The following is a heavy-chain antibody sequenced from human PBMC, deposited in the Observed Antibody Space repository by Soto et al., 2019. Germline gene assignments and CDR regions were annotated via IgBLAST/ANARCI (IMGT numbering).Heavy chain of an antibody. CDR1: GYTFTDNY. D-gene: IGHD3-9*01. V-gene: IGHV1-69*01. J-gene: IGHJ3*02. CDR3: ASNPRGYDILTGFAFDI. CDR2: INPIFGTA. Sequence: QVQLVQSGAEVKKPGASVKVSCKASGYTFTDNYLHWVRQAPGQGLEWMGWINPIFGTANYAQKFQGRVTITADESTSTAYMELSSLRSEDTAVYYCASNPRGYDILTGFAFDIWGQGTMVTVSS.